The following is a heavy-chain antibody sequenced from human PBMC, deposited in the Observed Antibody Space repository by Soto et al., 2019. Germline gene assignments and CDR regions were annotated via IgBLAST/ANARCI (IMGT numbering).Heavy chain of an antibody. CDR3: ARRGRWQLVPREYYYYYMDV. CDR2: IWYDGSNK. Sequence: PGGSLILSCAASGFTFSSYGMHWVRQAPGKGLEWVAVIWYDGSNKYYADSVKGRFTISRDNSKNTLYLQMNSLRAEDTAVYYCARRGRWQLVPREYYYYYMDVWGKGTTVTVSS. D-gene: IGHD6-6*01. V-gene: IGHV3-33*01. J-gene: IGHJ6*03. CDR1: GFTFSSYG.